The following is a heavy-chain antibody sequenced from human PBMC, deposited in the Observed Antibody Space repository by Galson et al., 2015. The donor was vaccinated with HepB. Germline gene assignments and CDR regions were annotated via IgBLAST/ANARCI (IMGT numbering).Heavy chain of an antibody. D-gene: IGHD5-18*01. Sequence: SVKVSCKASGYTFTSYYMHWVRQAPGQGLEWMGIINPSGGSTSYAQKFQGRVTMTRDTSTSTVYMELSSLRSEDTAVYYCARGSRRGYSYGSDFGALKNWGQGTLVTVSS. CDR2: INPSGGST. CDR1: GYTFTSYY. CDR3: ARGSRRGYSYGSDFGALKN. J-gene: IGHJ4*02. V-gene: IGHV1-46*03.